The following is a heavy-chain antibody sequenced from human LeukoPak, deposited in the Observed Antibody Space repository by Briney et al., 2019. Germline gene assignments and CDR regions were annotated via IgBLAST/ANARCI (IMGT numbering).Heavy chain of an antibody. J-gene: IGHJ6*02. CDR2: MNPNSGNT. D-gene: IGHD2-15*01. CDR1: GYTFTSYD. Sequence: ASVKVSCKASGYTFTSYDINWVRQATGQGLEWMGWMNPNSGNTGYAQKFQGRVTMTRNTSISTAYMELSSLRSEDTAVYYCARGCGGSCYSSGYYGMDFWGQGTTVTVSS. CDR3: ARGCGGSCYSSGYYGMDF. V-gene: IGHV1-8*01.